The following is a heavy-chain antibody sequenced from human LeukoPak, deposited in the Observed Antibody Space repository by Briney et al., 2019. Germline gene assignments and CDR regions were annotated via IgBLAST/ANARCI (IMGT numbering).Heavy chain of an antibody. CDR1: GFTFSNYA. Sequence: GGSLRLSCAASGFTFSNYAMSWVRQAPGKGLEWVSAISISGGSTNYADSVKGRFTISRDNSKNTLYLQMNSLRAEDTAVYYCAKDRYCGSTCCSGDFDYWGQGTLVTVSS. V-gene: IGHV3-23*01. J-gene: IGHJ4*02. D-gene: IGHD2-2*01. CDR3: AKDRYCGSTCCSGDFDY. CDR2: ISISGGST.